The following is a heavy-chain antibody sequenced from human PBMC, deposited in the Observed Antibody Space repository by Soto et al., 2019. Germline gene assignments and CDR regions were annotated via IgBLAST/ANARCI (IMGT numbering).Heavy chain of an antibody. V-gene: IGHV3-30*18. CDR1: GFTFSSYG. Sequence: QVQLVESGGGVVQPGRSLRLSCAASGFTFSSYGMHWVRQAPGKGLEWVAVISYDGSNKYYADSVKGRFNISRDNSKNTLYLQMNSLRAEDTAVYYCAKDNLARYSSGWYLDYCGQGTLVTVSS. D-gene: IGHD6-19*01. CDR3: AKDNLARYSSGWYLDY. J-gene: IGHJ4*02. CDR2: ISYDGSNK.